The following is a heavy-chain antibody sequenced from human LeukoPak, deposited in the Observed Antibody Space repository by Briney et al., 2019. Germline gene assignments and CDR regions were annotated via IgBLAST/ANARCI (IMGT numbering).Heavy chain of an antibody. J-gene: IGHJ4*02. CDR3: AKVGAAAGYPEDY. Sequence: GGSLRLSCAASGFTFSNNAMSWVRQAPGKGLEWVSVISGSGGSTYYADSVKGRFTISRDNSKNTLYLQMNSLRAEDTAVYYCAKVGAAAGYPEDYWGQGTPVTVSS. CDR1: GFTFSNNA. CDR2: ISGSGGST. D-gene: IGHD6-13*01. V-gene: IGHV3-23*01.